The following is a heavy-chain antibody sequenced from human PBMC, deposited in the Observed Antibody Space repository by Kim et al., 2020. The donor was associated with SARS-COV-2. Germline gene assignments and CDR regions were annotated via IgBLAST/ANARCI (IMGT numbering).Heavy chain of an antibody. V-gene: IGHV3-13*01. Sequence: YPGSVKGRFTISRENAKNSLYLQMNSLRAGDTAVYYCARGGMIVGYGMDVWGQGTTVTVSS. D-gene: IGHD3-22*01. J-gene: IGHJ6*02. CDR3: ARGGMIVGYGMDV.